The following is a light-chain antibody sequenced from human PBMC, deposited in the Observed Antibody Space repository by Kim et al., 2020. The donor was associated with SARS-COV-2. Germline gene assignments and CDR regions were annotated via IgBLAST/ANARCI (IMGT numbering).Light chain of an antibody. J-gene: IGKJ4*01. Sequence: PGERAALTCRASQSVSNSRLAWYQQKPGQAPRLLIYDASSRATGITDRFSGSGSGTDFTLTISRLEPEDFAVYYCQQYGASSLTFGGGTKVDIK. CDR2: DAS. CDR3: QQYGASSLT. V-gene: IGKV3-20*01. CDR1: QSVSNSR.